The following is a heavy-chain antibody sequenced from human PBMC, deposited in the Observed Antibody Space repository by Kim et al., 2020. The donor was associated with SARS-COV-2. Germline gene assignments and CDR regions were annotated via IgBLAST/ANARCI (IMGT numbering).Heavy chain of an antibody. Sequence: SETLSLTCTVSGGSISSSSYYWGWIRQPPGKGLEWIGSIYYSGSTYYNPSLKSRVTISVDTSKNQFSLKLSSVTAADTAVYYCARDPNSGSYYYYYGMDVWGQGTTVTVSS. CDR1: GGSISSSSYY. CDR3: ARDPNSGSYYYYYGMDV. V-gene: IGHV4-39*07. CDR2: IYYSGST. J-gene: IGHJ6*02. D-gene: IGHD1-26*01.